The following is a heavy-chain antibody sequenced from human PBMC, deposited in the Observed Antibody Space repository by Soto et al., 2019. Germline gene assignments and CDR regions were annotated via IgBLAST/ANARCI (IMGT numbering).Heavy chain of an antibody. Sequence: SVKVSCKASGDTSSSHALSWVRQAPGQGLEWMGGIIPIFDARTYAQKFQGRVTISADKSTKTGYMELSSLTSEDTAVYYCATSRTFDYWGQGTLVTVSS. CDR1: GDTSSSHA. J-gene: IGHJ4*02. CDR2: IIPIFDAR. V-gene: IGHV1-69*06. D-gene: IGHD6-13*01. CDR3: ATSRTFDY.